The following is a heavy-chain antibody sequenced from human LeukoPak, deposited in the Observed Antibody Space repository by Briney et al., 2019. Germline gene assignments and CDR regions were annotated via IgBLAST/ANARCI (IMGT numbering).Heavy chain of an antibody. CDR3: EIHPAVTTNFDY. CDR2: IYPGDSDP. Sequence: SPKFPSGGSGYSFTTNWIAWGRQMPGQGLKWMGIIYPGDSDPRYSPSFQGQVTISADKSINTAYLQWSSLKAAHTAMYYCEIHPAVTTNFDYGGQGPLVTVPS. CDR1: GYSFTTNW. V-gene: IGHV5-51*01. J-gene: IGHJ4*02. D-gene: IGHD4-17*01.